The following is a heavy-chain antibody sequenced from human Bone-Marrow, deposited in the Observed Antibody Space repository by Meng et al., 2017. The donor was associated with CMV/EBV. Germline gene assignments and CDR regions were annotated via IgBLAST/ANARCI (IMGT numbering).Heavy chain of an antibody. Sequence: GGSLRLSCAASGFTFSSYAMHWVRQAPGKGLEWVAVISYDGSNKYYADSVKGRFTISRDNSKNTLYLQMNSLRAEDTAVYYCARDIVVVIAMIFDYWGQGTRVTGYS. CDR2: ISYDGSNK. CDR1: GFTFSSYA. CDR3: ARDIVVVIAMIFDY. V-gene: IGHV3-30-3*01. J-gene: IGHJ4*02. D-gene: IGHD2-21*01.